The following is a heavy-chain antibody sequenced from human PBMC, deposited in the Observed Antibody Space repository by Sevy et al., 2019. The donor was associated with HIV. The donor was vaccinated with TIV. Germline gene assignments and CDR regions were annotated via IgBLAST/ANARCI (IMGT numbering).Heavy chain of an antibody. D-gene: IGHD1-26*01. V-gene: IGHV3-30*18. Sequence: GGSLRLSCAASGFTFSSHGMYSVRQAPGKGLERVALISHDESNKYYADSVKGRFTISRDKSKNTLYLQMNNLRAEDSAIYYCAKPSHSSFYFYYGMDVWGQGTTVTVSS. CDR3: AKPSHSSFYFYYGMDV. CDR1: GFTFSSHG. J-gene: IGHJ6*02. CDR2: ISHDESNK.